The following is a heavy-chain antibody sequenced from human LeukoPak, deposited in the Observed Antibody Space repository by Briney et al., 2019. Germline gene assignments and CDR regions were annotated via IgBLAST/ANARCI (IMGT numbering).Heavy chain of an antibody. D-gene: IGHD1-26*01. CDR2: ISSSSSYI. J-gene: IGHJ4*02. Sequence: GGSLRLSCAASGFTFSSYSMNWVRQAPGKGLVWVSSISSSSSYISYADSVKGRFTISRDNAKNSLYLQMNSLRAEDTAVYYCARVQPEFEWELLGIVDYWGQGTLVTVSS. CDR3: ARVQPEFEWELLGIVDY. CDR1: GFTFSSYS. V-gene: IGHV3-21*01.